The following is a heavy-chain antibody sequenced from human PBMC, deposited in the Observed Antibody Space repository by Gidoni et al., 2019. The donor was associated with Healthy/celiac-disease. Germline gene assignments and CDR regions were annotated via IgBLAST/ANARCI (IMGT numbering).Heavy chain of an antibody. Sequence: QVQLVESGGGVVQPGRSLRLSCAASGFTFSSYGMHWVRQAPGKGLEWVAVISYDGSNKYYADSVKGRFTISRDNSKNTLYLQMNSLRAEDTAVYYCAKDEGQLLYCFGTWGQGTLVTVSS. D-gene: IGHD2-2*02. V-gene: IGHV3-30*18. CDR3: AKDEGQLLYCFGT. CDR2: ISYDGSNK. J-gene: IGHJ5*02. CDR1: GFTFSSYG.